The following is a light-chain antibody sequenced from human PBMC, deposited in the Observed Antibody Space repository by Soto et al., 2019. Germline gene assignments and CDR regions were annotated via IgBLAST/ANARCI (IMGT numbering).Light chain of an antibody. CDR1: QSVSSN. J-gene: IGKJ1*01. V-gene: IGKV3-15*01. CDR2: GAS. Sequence: EIVMTQSPATLSVSPGERATLSCRASQSVSSNLAWYQQKPGQAPRLLIYGASTRATGIPARFSGSGSGTKFTLTISSLQSEDFAVYYCQQYNSWPPSWTFGQGTKVDIK. CDR3: QQYNSWPPSWT.